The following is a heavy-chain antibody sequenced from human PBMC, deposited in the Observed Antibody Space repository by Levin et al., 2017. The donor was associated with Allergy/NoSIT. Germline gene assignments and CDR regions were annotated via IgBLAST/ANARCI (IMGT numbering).Heavy chain of an antibody. Sequence: GGSLRLSCAASGFTFSDYYMSWVRQAPGKGLEWVSYISSSGDSIYYADSVKGRFTISRDNAKNSLYLQMNSLRAEDTAVYYCAIDLGSYGSGTYFPSGDWGQGTLVTVSS. V-gene: IGHV3-11*01. CDR1: GFTFSDYY. CDR3: AIDLGSYGSGTYFPSGD. CDR2: ISSSGDSI. J-gene: IGHJ4*02. D-gene: IGHD3-10*01.